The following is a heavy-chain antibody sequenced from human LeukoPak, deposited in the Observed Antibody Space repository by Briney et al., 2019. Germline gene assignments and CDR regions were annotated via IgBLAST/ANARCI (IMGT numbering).Heavy chain of an antibody. J-gene: IGHJ6*03. D-gene: IGHD2-2*01. CDR1: GHTFTGYY. V-gene: IGHV1-2*02. CDR2: IDPNSGGP. CDR3: AREKEGYCSRTSCYLDYYYYYMDV. Sequence: ASVKVSCKASGHTFTGYYMHWVRQAPGQGLEWMGWIDPNSGGPHYAQKFQGRVTMTRDTSISTAYMELSRLRSDDTAVYYCAREKEGYCSRTSCYLDYYYYYMDVWGKGTTVTISS.